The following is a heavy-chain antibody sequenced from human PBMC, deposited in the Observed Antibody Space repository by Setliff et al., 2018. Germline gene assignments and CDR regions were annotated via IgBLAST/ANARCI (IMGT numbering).Heavy chain of an antibody. Sequence: PSETLSLTCSVSGGLIYDHWWTWVRQTAGEGLQWIGRVYSHGDTEYNPSLKSRVPISVDTSNNQFSLHLTSVTAADTARYFCARERQGGFLEWSPFDSWGRGILVTVSS. V-gene: IGHV4-4*07. CDR1: GGLIYDHW. J-gene: IGHJ4*02. CDR3: ARERQGGFLEWSPFDS. D-gene: IGHD3-3*01. CDR2: VYSHGDT.